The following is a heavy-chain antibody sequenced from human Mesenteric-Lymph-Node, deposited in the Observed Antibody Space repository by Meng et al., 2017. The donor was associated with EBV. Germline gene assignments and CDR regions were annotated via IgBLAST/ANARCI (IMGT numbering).Heavy chain of an antibody. CDR1: GGSISSFSYY. CDR2: IYSSGST. CDR3: ARETPGVTNWFDP. V-gene: IGHV4-39*07. D-gene: IGHD2-8*01. J-gene: IGHJ5*02. Sequence: QRARHESGTGRVKPSDTLSLPCSVSGGSISSFSYYWAWIRQPPGKGLEWIGNIYSSGSTYYNPSLKSQVTISIDTSRNQFSLKLSSVTAADTAIYYCARETPGVTNWFDPWGQGTLVTVSS.